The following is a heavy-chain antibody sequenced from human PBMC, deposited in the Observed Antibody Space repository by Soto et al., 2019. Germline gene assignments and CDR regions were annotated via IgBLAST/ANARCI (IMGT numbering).Heavy chain of an antibody. CDR3: AREEGISDWHAFDY. CDR2: INAANGNT. V-gene: IGHV1-3*01. CDR1: GYIFSTYT. Sequence: QVHLVQSGAEVKKPGASVKVSCKASGYIFSTYTMHWVRQAPGQRLEWMGWINAANGNTIYAQKIQGRVTMTTDTSTSTAYVELRSLRSDDTAVYYCAREEGISDWHAFDYWGQGTLVTVSS. J-gene: IGHJ4*02. D-gene: IGHD6-19*01.